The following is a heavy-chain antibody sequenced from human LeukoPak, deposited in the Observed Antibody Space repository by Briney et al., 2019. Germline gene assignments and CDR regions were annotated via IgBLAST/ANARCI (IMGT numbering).Heavy chain of an antibody. CDR3: ARHDSRQSPDY. CDR2: IYYSGST. CDR1: GASISSSSYY. J-gene: IGHJ4*02. V-gene: IGHV4-39*01. D-gene: IGHD3-22*01. Sequence: SETLSLTCTVSGASISSSSYYWGWIRQPPGKGLEWIGSIYYSGSTYYNPSLKSRVTISVDTSKNQFSLKLSSVTGADTAVSYCARHDSRQSPDYWGQGTLVTVSS.